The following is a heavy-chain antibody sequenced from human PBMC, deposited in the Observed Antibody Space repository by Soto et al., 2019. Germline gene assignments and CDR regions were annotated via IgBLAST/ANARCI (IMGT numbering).Heavy chain of an antibody. V-gene: IGHV1-69*02. J-gene: IGHJ4*02. D-gene: IGHD3-10*01. CDR1: GATLNFYS. Sequence: QVQLVQSGAEVKKPGSSVRVSCKASGATLNFYSINWVRQAPGLGLEWMGRFNPILSMSNYAQRFQGRVTMTADKSTSTAYMELSSLRSEDTAMYYCASSYGSGYRAFDSWGQGALVTVSS. CDR3: ASSYGSGYRAFDS. CDR2: FNPILSMS.